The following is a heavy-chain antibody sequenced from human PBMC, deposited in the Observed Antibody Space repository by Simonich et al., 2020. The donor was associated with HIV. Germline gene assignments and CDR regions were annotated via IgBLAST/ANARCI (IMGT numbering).Heavy chain of an antibody. V-gene: IGHV3-74*01. CDR2: INDYGNT. Sequence: EVQLVESGGGLVQSGGSLRLSCGASRFTFSSQWMHWVRQVPGKGLLWVSRINDYGNTAIEESVKGRFTISRDNAKNTLYLQMNSLRVEDTAVYYCVREALVRGVSSKGGFDPWGQGTLVTVSS. CDR1: RFTFSSQW. CDR3: VREALVRGVSSKGGFDP. D-gene: IGHD3-10*01. J-gene: IGHJ5*02.